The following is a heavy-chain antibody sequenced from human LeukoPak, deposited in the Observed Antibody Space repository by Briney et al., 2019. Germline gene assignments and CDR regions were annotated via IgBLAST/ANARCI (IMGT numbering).Heavy chain of an antibody. CDR1: GYTFTGYY. Sequence: GASVKVSCKASGYTFTGYYMHWARQAPGQGLEWKGWINPNSGGTNYAQKFQGRVTMTRDTSISTAYMELSRLRSDDTAVYYCAREQYGGNYSNWFDPWGQGTLVTVSS. CDR2: INPNSGGT. V-gene: IGHV1-2*02. J-gene: IGHJ5*02. CDR3: AREQYGGNYSNWFDP. D-gene: IGHD4-23*01.